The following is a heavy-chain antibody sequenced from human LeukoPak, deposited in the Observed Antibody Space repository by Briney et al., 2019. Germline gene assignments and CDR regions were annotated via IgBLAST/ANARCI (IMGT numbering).Heavy chain of an antibody. J-gene: IGHJ6*03. V-gene: IGHV4-39*07. Sequence: SETLSLTCTVSGGSISSSSYYWGWIRQPPGKGLEWIGSIYYSGSTYYNPSLKSRVTISVDTSKNQFSLKLSSVTAADTAVYYCARERLGVRGTDYMDVWGKGTTVTVSS. CDR3: ARERLGVRGTDYMDV. CDR2: IYYSGST. CDR1: GGSISSSSYY. D-gene: IGHD3-10*01.